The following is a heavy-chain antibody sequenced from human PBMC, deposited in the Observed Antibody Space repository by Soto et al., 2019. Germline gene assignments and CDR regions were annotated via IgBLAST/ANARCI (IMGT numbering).Heavy chain of an antibody. CDR1: GYTFTSYG. V-gene: IGHV1-18*01. CDR2: ISAYNGNT. J-gene: IGHJ6*03. D-gene: IGHD3-3*01. Sequence: ASVKVSCKASGYTFTSYGISWVRQAPGQGLEWMGWISAYNGNTNYAQKLQGRVTMTTDTSTSTAYMELRSLRSDDTAVYYCARVQDDFWSGYYSEGYYYYMDVWGKGTTVTVSS. CDR3: ARVQDDFWSGYYSEGYYYYMDV.